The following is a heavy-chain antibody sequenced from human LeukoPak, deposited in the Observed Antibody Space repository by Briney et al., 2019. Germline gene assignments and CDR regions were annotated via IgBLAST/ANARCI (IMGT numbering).Heavy chain of an antibody. V-gene: IGHV3-23*01. D-gene: IGHD5-12*01. CDR3: AKDWRGGWGYYYYYYYMDV. Sequence: GGSLRLSCAASGFTFSSYAMSWVRQAPGKGLEWVSAISGSGGSTYYADSVKGRFTISRDNSKNTLYLQMNSLRAEDTAVYYCAKDWRGGWGYYYYYYYMDVWGKGTTVTVSS. J-gene: IGHJ6*03. CDR2: ISGSGGST. CDR1: GFTFSSYA.